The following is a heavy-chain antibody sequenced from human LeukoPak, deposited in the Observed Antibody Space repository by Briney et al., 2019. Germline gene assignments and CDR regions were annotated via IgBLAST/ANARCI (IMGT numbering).Heavy chain of an antibody. Sequence: GGSLRLSCATSGFTFSTYWMSWVRQAPGKGLEWVANINQDGSEKYYVDSVKGRFTISRDNAKNSLYLQMNSLRAEDTAVYYCARSKAVAGPLGYWGQGTLVTVSS. CDR3: ARSKAVAGPLGY. D-gene: IGHD6-19*01. V-gene: IGHV3-7*01. CDR2: INQDGSEK. CDR1: GFTFSTYW. J-gene: IGHJ4*02.